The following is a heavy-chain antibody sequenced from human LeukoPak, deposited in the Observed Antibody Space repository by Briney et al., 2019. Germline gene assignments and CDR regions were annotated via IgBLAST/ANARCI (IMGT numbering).Heavy chain of an antibody. J-gene: IGHJ4*02. CDR1: GGSFSGYY. CDR2: VFHTGDT. V-gene: IGHV4-59*08. D-gene: IGHD2-15*01. CDR3: ARHPFATPFDH. Sequence: SETLSLTCAVYGGSFSGYYWSWIRRPPGKGLEWIGYVFHTGDTNSNPSLKSRVTVSLDTSTSQVSLRLTSVTAADTAVYYCARHPFATPFDHWGRGILVTVSS.